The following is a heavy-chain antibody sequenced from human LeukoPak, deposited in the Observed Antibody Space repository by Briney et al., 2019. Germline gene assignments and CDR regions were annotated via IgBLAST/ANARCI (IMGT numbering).Heavy chain of an antibody. CDR2: LNPNIGDT. CDR1: GYALTGYY. Sequence: ASVKVSCKASGYALTGYYFQWVRQAPGQGLEWMGWLNPNIGDTNYAEKFQGRVTLTRETSINIAYMEQSRLTSADTPVYYCARSSGFFYYFDYWGQGTLVTVSS. J-gene: IGHJ4*02. CDR3: ARSSGFFYYFDY. D-gene: IGHD3-22*01. V-gene: IGHV1-2*02.